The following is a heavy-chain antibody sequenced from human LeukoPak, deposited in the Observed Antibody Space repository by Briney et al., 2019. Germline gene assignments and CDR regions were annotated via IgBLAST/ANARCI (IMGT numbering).Heavy chain of an antibody. J-gene: IGHJ6*03. V-gene: IGHV4-59*01. CDR3: ARGRVSSSTWYSTSYYYFYMDV. CDR1: DDSITMYY. Sequence: SETLSLTCSVSDDSITMYYWTWIRQPPGKGLEWIGYVDHTGSTNFNPSLNGRVSISRDTTKNLFSLRLRSVTAADTAVYFCARGRVSSSTWYSTSYYYFYMDVWGKGTTVTVSS. CDR2: VDHTGST. D-gene: IGHD1-1*01.